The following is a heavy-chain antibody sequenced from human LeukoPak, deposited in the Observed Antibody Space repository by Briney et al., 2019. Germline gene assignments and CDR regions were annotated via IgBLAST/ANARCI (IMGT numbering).Heavy chain of an antibody. D-gene: IGHD4-23*01. CDR1: GGSFSGYY. Sequence: SETLSLTCAVYGGSFSGYYWSWIRQPPGKGLEWIGEINHSGSTNYNPSLKSRVTISVDTSKNQFPLKLSSVTAADTAVYYCARGRMTTVVHFDYWGQGTLVTVSS. J-gene: IGHJ4*02. V-gene: IGHV4-34*01. CDR2: INHSGST. CDR3: ARGRMTTVVHFDY.